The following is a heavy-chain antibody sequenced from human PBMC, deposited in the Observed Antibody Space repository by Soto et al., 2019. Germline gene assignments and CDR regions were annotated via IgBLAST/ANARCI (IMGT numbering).Heavy chain of an antibody. Sequence: HPGGSLRLSCEASGFTFSEYAMSWVRQAPGKGLEWVSAISGSGGSTYYADSVKGRFTISRDNSKNTLYLQMNSLRAEDTAVYYCARDYSSSLSWFDPWGQGTLVTVSS. J-gene: IGHJ5*02. CDR2: ISGSGGST. CDR3: ARDYSSSLSWFDP. V-gene: IGHV3-23*01. D-gene: IGHD6-13*01. CDR1: GFTFSEYA.